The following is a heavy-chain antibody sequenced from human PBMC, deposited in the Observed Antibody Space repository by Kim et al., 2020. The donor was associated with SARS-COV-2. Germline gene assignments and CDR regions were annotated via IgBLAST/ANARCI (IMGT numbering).Heavy chain of an antibody. CDR2: IKQDGSEK. D-gene: IGHD3-22*01. CDR3: ARDTYYDSSGTYYYYGMDV. J-gene: IGHJ6*02. Sequence: GGSLRLSCAASGFTFSSYWMSWVRQAPGKGLEWVANIKQDGSEKYYVDSVKGRFTISRDNAKNSLYLQMNSLRAEDTAVCYCARDTYYDSSGTYYYYGMDVWGQGTTVTVSS. CDR1: GFTFSSYW. V-gene: IGHV3-7*03.